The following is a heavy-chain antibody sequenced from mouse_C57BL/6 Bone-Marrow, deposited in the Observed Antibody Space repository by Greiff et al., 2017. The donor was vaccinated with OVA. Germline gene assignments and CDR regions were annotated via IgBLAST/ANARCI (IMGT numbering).Heavy chain of an antibody. J-gene: IGHJ4*01. Sequence: EVKLVESGGGLVQPGGSLSLSCAASGFTFTDYYMSWVRQPPGKALAWLGFIRNKANGYTTEYSASVKGRFTISRDNSQSILYLQMNALRAEDSATYYCARFPNAMDYWGQGTSVTVSS. CDR3: ARFPNAMDY. CDR2: IRNKANGYTT. V-gene: IGHV7-3*01. CDR1: GFTFTDYY.